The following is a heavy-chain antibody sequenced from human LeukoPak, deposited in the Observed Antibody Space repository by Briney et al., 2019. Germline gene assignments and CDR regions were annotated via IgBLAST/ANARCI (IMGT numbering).Heavy chain of an antibody. CDR3: AKGQAIATRSFFWYT. V-gene: IGHV4-34*01. CDR1: GGSFSDHY. D-gene: IGHD6-6*01. Sequence: PSETLSLTCAVYGGSFSDHYWTWIRQPPGKGLEWIAEINHGGRTNYNPSLKSRVIISVDTSKKQFSLKLTSVTAADAAFYYCAKGQAIATRSFFWYTWGPGKLVSVSS. CDR2: INHGGRT. J-gene: IGHJ5*02.